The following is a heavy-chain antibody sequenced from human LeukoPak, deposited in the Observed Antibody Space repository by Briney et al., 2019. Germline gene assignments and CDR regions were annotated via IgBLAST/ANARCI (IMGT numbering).Heavy chain of an antibody. CDR1: VGSISSGSYY. J-gene: IGHJ4*02. D-gene: IGHD3-22*01. Sequence: PSQTLSLTCTVSVGSISSGSYYWSWIRQPAGKGLEWIGRIYTSGSTNYNPSLKSRVTISVDTSKNQFSLKLSSVTAADTAVYYCARVGNYYDSSGYYYFDYWGQGTLVTVSS. V-gene: IGHV4-61*02. CDR2: IYTSGST. CDR3: ARVGNYYDSSGYYYFDY.